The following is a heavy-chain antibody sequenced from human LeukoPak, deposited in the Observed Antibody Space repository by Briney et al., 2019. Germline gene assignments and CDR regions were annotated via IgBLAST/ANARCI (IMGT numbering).Heavy chain of an antibody. CDR2: IYSGGST. CDR3: ARAEKATIFDY. Sequence: GGSLRLSCAASGFTVSSNYMSWVRQAPGKGLEWVSVIYSGGSTYYADSVKSRFTISRDNSKNTLYLQMNSLRAEDTAVYYCARAEKATIFDYWGQGTLVTVSS. D-gene: IGHD5-24*01. J-gene: IGHJ4*02. CDR1: GFTVSSNY. V-gene: IGHV3-53*01.